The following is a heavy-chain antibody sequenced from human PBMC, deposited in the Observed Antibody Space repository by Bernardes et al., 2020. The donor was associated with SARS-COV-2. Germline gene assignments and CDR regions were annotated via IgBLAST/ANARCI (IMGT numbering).Heavy chain of an antibody. Sequence: GGSLRLSCTASGFTFSSYWMHWVRQAPGKGLLWVSRISPDGRTTTYADSVQGRFTISRDNARNTVYLQMNSLRVEDTALYYCVRGPSDGHGRFEYWGQGTLGTVYS. V-gene: IGHV3-74*01. CDR2: ISPDGRTT. CDR1: GFTFSSYW. J-gene: IGHJ4*02. CDR3: VRGPSDGHGRFEY.